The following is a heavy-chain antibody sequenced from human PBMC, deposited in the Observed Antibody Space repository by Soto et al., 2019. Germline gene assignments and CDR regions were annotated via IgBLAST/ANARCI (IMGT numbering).Heavy chain of an antibody. CDR2: IYYSGSS. J-gene: IGHJ4*02. V-gene: IGHV4-59*08. D-gene: IGHD3-10*01. CDR1: GGSISSYY. Sequence: QVQLQESGPGLVKPSETLSLTCTVSGGSISSYYWSWIPQPPGKGLEWIGYIYYSGSSNYNPAVKMRVTISVDTSKNQFTLKLSSVTAADTAVYYCARQVPVPYGSGRDFDYWGQGTLVTVSS. CDR3: ARQVPVPYGSGRDFDY.